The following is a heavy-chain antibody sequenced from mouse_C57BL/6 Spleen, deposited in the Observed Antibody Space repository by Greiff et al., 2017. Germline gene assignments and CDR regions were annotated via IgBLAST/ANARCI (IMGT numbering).Heavy chain of an antibody. Sequence: EVQLVESGGGLVKPGGSLKLSCAASGFTFSSYAMSWVRQTPEKRLEWVATISDGGSYTYYPDNVKGRFTISRDNAKNTLYLQMSHLKSEDTAMYYGARDRATVVAFDYWGQGTTLTVSS. CDR2: ISDGGSYT. CDR3: ARDRATVVAFDY. J-gene: IGHJ2*01. D-gene: IGHD1-1*01. V-gene: IGHV5-4*01. CDR1: GFTFSSYA.